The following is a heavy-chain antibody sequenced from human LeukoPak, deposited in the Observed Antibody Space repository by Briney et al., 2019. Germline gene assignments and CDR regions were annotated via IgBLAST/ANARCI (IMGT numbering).Heavy chain of an antibody. D-gene: IGHD3-22*01. CDR2: IYHSGST. V-gene: IGHV4-38-2*02. Sequence: TLSLTCTVSGYSISSGYYWGWIRQPPGKGLEWIGSIYHSGSTYYNPSLKSRVTISVDTSKNQFSLKLSSVTAADTAVYYCARVKGGEYYYDSSGGYFDYWGQGTLVTVSS. J-gene: IGHJ4*02. CDR1: GYSISSGYY. CDR3: ARVKGGEYYYDSSGGYFDY.